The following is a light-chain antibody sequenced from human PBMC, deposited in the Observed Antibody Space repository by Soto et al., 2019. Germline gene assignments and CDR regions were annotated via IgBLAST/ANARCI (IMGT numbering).Light chain of an antibody. Sequence: IQMTQSPSTLSASVGDRSTITCLASQSISNWLAWYQHKPVKAPKLLIYKASSLESVFPSRFSGSGSGTEFTLTISSLQPDDFATYYCQQLNSCPFTVGQGTRLEIK. CDR2: KAS. CDR3: QQLNSCPFT. J-gene: IGKJ5*01. CDR1: QSISNW. V-gene: IGKV1-5*03.